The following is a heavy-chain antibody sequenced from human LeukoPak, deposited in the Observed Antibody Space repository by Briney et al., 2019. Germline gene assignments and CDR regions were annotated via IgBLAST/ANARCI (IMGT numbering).Heavy chain of an antibody. J-gene: IGHJ4*02. Sequence: PGGSLRLSCAASGFTVSNNHMSWVRQAPGKGLEWVSAISGSGGSTYYADSVKGRFTISRDNSKNTLYLQMNSPRAEDTAVYYCANANQRRTMVRGVMDYWGQGTLVTVSS. D-gene: IGHD3-10*01. CDR2: ISGSGGST. CDR1: GFTVSNNH. V-gene: IGHV3-23*01. CDR3: ANANQRRTMVRGVMDY.